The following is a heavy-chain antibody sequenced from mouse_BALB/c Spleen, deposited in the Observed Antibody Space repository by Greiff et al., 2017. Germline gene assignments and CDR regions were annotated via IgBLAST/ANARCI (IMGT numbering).Heavy chain of an antibody. CDR3: TGDRTWFAD. Sequence: VQGVESGAELVRPGASVTLSCKASGYTFTDYEMHWVKQTPVHGLEWIGAIDPETGGTAYNQKFKGKATLTADKSSSTAYMELRSLTSEDSAVYYCTGDRTWFADWGQGTLVTVSA. V-gene: IGHV1-15*01. CDR2: IDPETGGT. D-gene: IGHD2-14*01. J-gene: IGHJ3*01. CDR1: GYTFTDYE.